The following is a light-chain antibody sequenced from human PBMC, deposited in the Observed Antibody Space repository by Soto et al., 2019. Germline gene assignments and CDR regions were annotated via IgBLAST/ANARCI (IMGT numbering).Light chain of an antibody. J-gene: IGKJ1*01. CDR3: QQYERYST. CDR1: QNIYTW. Sequence: DYQVNQSPSPLSASVGDRVTITCRASQNIYTWLAWYQQKPGLAPKLLIHKASTLESGVPSRLSGSGYGTEFTLTIRGLQPEDYATYYCQQYERYSTFGQGTKVDIK. CDR2: KAS. V-gene: IGKV1-5*03.